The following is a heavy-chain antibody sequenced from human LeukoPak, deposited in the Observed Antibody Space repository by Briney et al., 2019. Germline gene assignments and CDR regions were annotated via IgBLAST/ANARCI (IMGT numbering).Heavy chain of an antibody. V-gene: IGHV1-8*01. J-gene: IGHJ6*02. D-gene: IGHD3-10*01. CDR2: MNPNSGNA. CDR3: ATQRWGKVSGKYYYYGMDV. CDR1: GYTFTSYD. Sequence: GASVKVSCEASGYTFTSYDVNWVRQAPGQGLEWMGWMNPNSGNAGSAQKFRGRVTMTRNTSITTAYMELYDLTSDDAAVYYCATQRWGKVSGKYYYYGMDVWGQGTTVTVSS.